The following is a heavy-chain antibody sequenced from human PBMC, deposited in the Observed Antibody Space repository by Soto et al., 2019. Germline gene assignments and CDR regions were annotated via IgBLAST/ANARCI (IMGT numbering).Heavy chain of an antibody. CDR1: GGSISSYY. D-gene: IGHD2-2*01. CDR2: IYYSGST. CDR3: ARDRRVPALDYYYGMDV. J-gene: IGHJ6*02. Sequence: QVQLQESGPGLVKPSETLSLTCTVSGGSISSYYWSWIRQPPGKGLEWIGYIYYSGSTNYNPSLKSRVTISVDTSKNQFSLKLSSVTAADTAVYYCARDRRVPALDYYYGMDVWGQGTTVTVSS. V-gene: IGHV4-59*01.